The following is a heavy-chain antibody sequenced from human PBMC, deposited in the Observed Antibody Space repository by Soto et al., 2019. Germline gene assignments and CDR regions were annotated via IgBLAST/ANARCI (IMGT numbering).Heavy chain of an antibody. CDR2: IKQDGGQT. J-gene: IGHJ6*02. Sequence: EVQLVESGGGFVQPGGSLRLSCAASGFTFDSYWMTWVRQAPGKGLEWVAHIKQDGGQTYYVDSVKGRFTISRDNAKTSLYLQMNSLRAEDTSVYFCARGGNGYENWPPYYYYGMDVWDQGTTVTVSS. CDR3: ARGGNGYENWPPYYYYGMDV. D-gene: IGHD5-12*01. V-gene: IGHV3-7*01. CDR1: GFTFDSYW.